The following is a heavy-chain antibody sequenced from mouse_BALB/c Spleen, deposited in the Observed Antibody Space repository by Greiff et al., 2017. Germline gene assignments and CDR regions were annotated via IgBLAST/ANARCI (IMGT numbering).Heavy chain of an antibody. D-gene: IGHD5-1-1*01. V-gene: IGHV6-6*02. J-gene: IGHJ4*01. CDR1: GFTFSSYW. CDR3: TGYLGAMDY. CDR2: IRLKSDNYAT. Sequence: EVHLVESGGGLVQPGGSMKLSCVASGFTFSSYWMSWVRQSPEKGLEWVAEIRLKSDNYATHYAESVKGKFTISRDDSKSRLYLQMNSLRAEDTGIYYCTGYLGAMDYWGQGTSVTVSA.